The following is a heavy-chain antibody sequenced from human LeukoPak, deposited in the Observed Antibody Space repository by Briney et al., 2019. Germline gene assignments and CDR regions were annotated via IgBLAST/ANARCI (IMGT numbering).Heavy chain of an antibody. V-gene: IGHV3-43D*03. CDR1: GFTFDDYA. Sequence: GGSLRLSCAASGFTFDDYAMHWVRHAPGKGLEWVSLISWDGGSTYYADSVKGRFTISRDNSKNSLYLQMNSLRAEDTALYYCAKDSYGGNSVEYFQHWGQGTLVTVSS. J-gene: IGHJ1*01. CDR2: ISWDGGST. D-gene: IGHD4-23*01. CDR3: AKDSYGGNSVEYFQH.